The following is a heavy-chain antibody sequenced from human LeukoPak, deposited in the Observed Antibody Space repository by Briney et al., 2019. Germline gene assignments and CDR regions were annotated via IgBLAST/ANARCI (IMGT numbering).Heavy chain of an antibody. D-gene: IGHD3-10*01. CDR2: IYSGGRT. CDR1: GFTVSSNY. CDR3: AKKVIMVRWVDYLDY. Sequence: GGSLRLSCAASGFTVSSNYMSWVRQAPGKGLEWVSVIYSGGRTYYADSVKGRFTISRDNSKNTLFLQMNSLRAEDTAVYYCAKKVIMVRWVDYLDYWGQGTLVTVSS. J-gene: IGHJ4*02. V-gene: IGHV3-53*01.